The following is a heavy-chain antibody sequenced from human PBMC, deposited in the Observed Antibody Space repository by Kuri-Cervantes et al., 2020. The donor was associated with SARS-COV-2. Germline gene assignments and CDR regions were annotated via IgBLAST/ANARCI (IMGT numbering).Heavy chain of an antibody. CDR2: INAGNGNT. CDR1: GYTFTSYA. V-gene: IGHV1-3*01. Sequence: ASVKVSCKASGYTFTSYAMHWVRQAPGQRLEWMGWINAGNGNTKYSQKFQGRVTITRDTSASTAYMELSSLRSEDTAVYYCARDTFPPAPYCGGDCYSLDYWGQGTLVTVSS. J-gene: IGHJ4*02. CDR3: ARDTFPPAPYCGGDCYSLDY. D-gene: IGHD2-21*01.